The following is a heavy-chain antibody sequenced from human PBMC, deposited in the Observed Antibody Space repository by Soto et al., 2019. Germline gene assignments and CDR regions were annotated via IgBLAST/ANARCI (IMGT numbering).Heavy chain of an antibody. Sequence: QVELVESGGGVVRPGRSLRLSCAASRFPFSYYAMHWVRQAPGKGLEFVAVLLDDGSKYYADSVKGLFTISKDNSMKTVDLEMSSLRPEDTALYYCAKDGTGLYNAFDIWGQGTMVTVS. CDR3: AKDGTGLYNAFDI. CDR2: LLDDGSK. CDR1: RFPFSYYA. V-gene: IGHV3-30*18. J-gene: IGHJ3*02. D-gene: IGHD1-26*01.